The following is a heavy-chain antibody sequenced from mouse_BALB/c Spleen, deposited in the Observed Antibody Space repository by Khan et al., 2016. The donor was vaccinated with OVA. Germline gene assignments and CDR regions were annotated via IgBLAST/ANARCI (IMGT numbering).Heavy chain of an antibody. CDR1: GFSLTNYS. J-gene: IGHJ3*01. CDR2: IWSAGST. D-gene: IGHD2-4*01. CDR3: ARRGYDYGRGALFAY. V-gene: IGHV2-2*02. Sequence: VQLQESGPGLVQPSQSLSITCTVSGFSLTNYSVHWVRQYPGKGLEWLGVIWSAGSTDYNAAFISRLTIRKDNSRSQVFFKMNSLQPNDTAIYYCARRGYDYGRGALFAYWGQGTLVTVSA.